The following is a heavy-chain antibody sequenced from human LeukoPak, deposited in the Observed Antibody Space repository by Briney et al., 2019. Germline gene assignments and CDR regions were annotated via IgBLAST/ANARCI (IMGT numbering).Heavy chain of an antibody. J-gene: IGHJ4*02. CDR1: GFTFRSYS. Sequence: PGGSLRLSCAASGFTFRSYSMNWVRQAPGKGLEWVSSISSSSSYIYYADSVKGRFTISRDNAKNSLYLQMNSLRAEDTAVYYCAREVGYYDSSGKDYWGQGTLVTVSS. CDR2: ISSSSSYI. D-gene: IGHD3-22*01. CDR3: AREVGYYDSSGKDY. V-gene: IGHV3-21*01.